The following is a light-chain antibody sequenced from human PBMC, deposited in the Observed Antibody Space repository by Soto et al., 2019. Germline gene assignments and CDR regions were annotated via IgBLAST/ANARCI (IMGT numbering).Light chain of an antibody. V-gene: IGKV3-20*01. J-gene: IGKJ1*01. CDR3: QQYVGSSRT. Sequence: IELTQSPGPLSLSPGQGATISCGASRTVDSTYLAWYQQKPGQAPRLLIYAVSTRATGIPDRFTGSGSGTDFTLTISRLEPEDFAVYYCQQYVGSSRTFGQGTKVDIK. CDR2: AVS. CDR1: RTVDSTY.